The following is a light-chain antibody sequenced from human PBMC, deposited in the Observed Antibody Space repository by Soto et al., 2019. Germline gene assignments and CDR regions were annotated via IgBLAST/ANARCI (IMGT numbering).Light chain of an antibody. J-gene: IGKJ5*01. CDR3: QQSYSSVSVT. CDR2: GAS. CDR1: QSISSY. V-gene: IGKV1-39*01. Sequence: DIQMTQSPSSLSASVGDRVTITCRASQSISSYLNWYQHKPGKAPKLLIYGASSLQSGVPSRFSGSGSGTDFTLTISSLRPEDFATYYCQQSYSSVSVTFGQGTRLEI.